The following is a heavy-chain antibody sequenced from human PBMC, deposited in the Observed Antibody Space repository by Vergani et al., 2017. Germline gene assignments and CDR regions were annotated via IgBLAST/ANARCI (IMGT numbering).Heavy chain of an antibody. D-gene: IGHD3-10*01. V-gene: IGHV4-61*02. CDR3: ARGEYGRGDN. CDR2: IYTTGRT. Sequence: QVQLQESGPGLVKPSQTLSLICSVSGDSITSSTYYWSWRRQPAGKRLEYIGRIYTTGRTNYNPSLTSRVTISVDTSKNQFSLNLSSLTAADTAMYYCARGEYGRGDNWGQGTLVTVSS. J-gene: IGHJ4*02. CDR1: GDSITSSTYY.